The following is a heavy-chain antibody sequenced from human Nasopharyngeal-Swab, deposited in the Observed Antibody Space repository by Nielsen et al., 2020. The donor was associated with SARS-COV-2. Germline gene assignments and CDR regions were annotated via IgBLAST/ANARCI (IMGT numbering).Heavy chain of an antibody. V-gene: IGHV5-51*01. J-gene: IGHJ6*02. D-gene: IGHD4-17*01. CDR3: ARHRALGTTVTTGGRGMDV. Sequence: VRKMPGKCLGWMGIIYPGDSDTRYSTSCQGQVTISADKSISTAYLQWNSLKASDTAMYYCARHRALGTTVTTGGRGMDVWGQGTTVTVSS. CDR2: IYPGDSDT.